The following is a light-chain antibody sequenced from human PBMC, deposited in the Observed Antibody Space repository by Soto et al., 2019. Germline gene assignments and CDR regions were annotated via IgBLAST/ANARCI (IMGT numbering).Light chain of an antibody. Sequence: QSALTQPPSASGSPGQSVAISCTGTSSDVGGYNYVSWYQQHPGKAPKLMIYEVSNRPSGVSNRFSGSKSGNTASLTISGLQAEDEADYYCSSYTSSSTPHVVSGGGTKLTVL. V-gene: IGLV2-14*01. CDR3: SSYTSSSTPHVV. CDR2: EVS. J-gene: IGLJ2*01. CDR1: SSDVGGYNY.